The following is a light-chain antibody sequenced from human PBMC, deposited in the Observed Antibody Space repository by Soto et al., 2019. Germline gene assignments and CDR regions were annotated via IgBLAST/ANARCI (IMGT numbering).Light chain of an antibody. V-gene: IGLV1-44*01. CDR2: NTN. J-gene: IGLJ2*01. CDR3: AAWDDSLNGLV. Sequence: QSVLTQPPSASGTPGQRVTISCSGSSSNIGSKPVNWYQQLPGAAPKLLIHNTNQRPSGVPDRLSGSKSGTSASLAISGLQSDDEAHYYCAAWDDSLNGLVFGGGTKVTVL. CDR1: SSNIGSKP.